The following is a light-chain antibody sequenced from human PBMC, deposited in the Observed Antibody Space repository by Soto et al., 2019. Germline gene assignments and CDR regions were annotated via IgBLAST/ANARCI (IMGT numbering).Light chain of an antibody. CDR1: SGSIASND. CDR2: ENN. Sequence: NFMLTQPHSVSESPGKTVTISCTRSSGSIASNDVQWYQQRPGSAPTTVIYENNQRPSGVPDRFSGSTDGSSNSASLTISGLQTEDEADYYCQSYDSSTVVFGXGTKVTVL. CDR3: QSYDSSTVV. J-gene: IGLJ2*01. V-gene: IGLV6-57*04.